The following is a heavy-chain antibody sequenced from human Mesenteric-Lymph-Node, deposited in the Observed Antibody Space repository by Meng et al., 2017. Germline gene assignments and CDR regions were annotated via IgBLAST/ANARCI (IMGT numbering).Heavy chain of an antibody. CDR1: GFTFSSYA. Sequence: GGSLRLSCAASGFTFSSYAMSWVRQAPGKGLEWVSDISGSGGSTYYADSVKGRITISRDNSKNTLYLQMNSLRVEDTAVYYCARDRSPYAFDFWGQGTMVTVSS. V-gene: IGHV3-23*01. CDR2: ISGSGGST. J-gene: IGHJ3*01. CDR3: ARDRSPYAFDF.